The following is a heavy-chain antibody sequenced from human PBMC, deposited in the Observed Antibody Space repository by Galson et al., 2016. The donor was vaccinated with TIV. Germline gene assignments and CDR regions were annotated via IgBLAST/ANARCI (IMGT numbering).Heavy chain of an antibody. CDR2: IDHFRSS. Sequence: ATLSLTCGVYGGSVSGYYWGWFRQPPGKGLEWSGEIDHFRSSNYNPSLKSRLTISIDTPKKQFSLKLTTLTAEDTAVYYCASVQWGSSLLSYYYHLDVWGKGTSVIVSS. CDR3: ASVQWGSSLLSYYYHLDV. J-gene: IGHJ6*03. CDR1: GGSVSGYY. V-gene: IGHV4-34*01. D-gene: IGHD3-16*01.